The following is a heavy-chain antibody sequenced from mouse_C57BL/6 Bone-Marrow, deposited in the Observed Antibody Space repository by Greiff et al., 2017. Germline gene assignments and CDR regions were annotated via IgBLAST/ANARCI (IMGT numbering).Heavy chain of an antibody. CDR3: ARSDGYCFYYAMDY. CDR1: GYTFTDYY. V-gene: IGHV1-26*01. J-gene: IGHJ4*01. Sequence: EVQLQQSGPELVKPGASVKISCKASGYTFTDYYMNWVKQSHGKSLEWIGDINPNNGGTSYNQKFKGKATLTVDKSSSTAYRELRSLTSEDSAVYYCARSDGYCFYYAMDYWGQGTSVTVSS. CDR2: INPNNGGT. D-gene: IGHD2-3*01.